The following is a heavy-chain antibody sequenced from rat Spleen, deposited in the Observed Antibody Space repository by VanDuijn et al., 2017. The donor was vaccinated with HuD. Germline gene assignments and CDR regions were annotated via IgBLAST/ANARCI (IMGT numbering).Heavy chain of an antibody. J-gene: IGHJ2*01. D-gene: IGHD1-1*01. CDR2: INTDGGRS. V-gene: IGHV5-58*01. Sequence: EVQLVETGGGLVQPGRSLKLSCVASGFTFRNYWMYWIRQAPGKGLEWISSINTDGGRSYYLDSVKGRFTISRENAENTVYLQMNSLRSEDTATYYCARSRLPFDYWGQGVMVTVSS. CDR1: GFTFRNYW. CDR3: ARSRLPFDY.